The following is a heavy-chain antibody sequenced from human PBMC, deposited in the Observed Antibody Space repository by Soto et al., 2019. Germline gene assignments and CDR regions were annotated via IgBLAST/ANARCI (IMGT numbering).Heavy chain of an antibody. Sequence: ASVKVSCKAYGYAFTSYYMHWVRHAPGQGLEWMGIINPSGGSTSYAQKFQGRVTMTRDTSTSTVYMELSSLRSEDTAVYYCARAGGCSSTSCYVPNDYYYMDVWGKGTTVTVSS. CDR3: ARAGGCSSTSCYVPNDYYYMDV. D-gene: IGHD2-2*01. CDR1: GYAFTSYY. CDR2: INPSGGST. J-gene: IGHJ6*03. V-gene: IGHV1-46*03.